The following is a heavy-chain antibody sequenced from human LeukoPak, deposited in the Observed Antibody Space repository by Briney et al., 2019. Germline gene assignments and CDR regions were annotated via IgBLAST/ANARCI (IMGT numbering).Heavy chain of an antibody. CDR1: GGSISSSNW. J-gene: IGHJ4*02. D-gene: IGHD6-25*01. CDR3: ARARGTGAIDY. V-gene: IGHV4-4*02. CDR2: IYHSGST. Sequence: SGTLSLTCAVSGGSISSSNWWSWVRQPPGKGLEWIGEIYHSGSTNYNPSLKSRVTISVDKSKNQFSLKMTSVIAADTAVYYCARARGTGAIDYWGQGNLVTVSS.